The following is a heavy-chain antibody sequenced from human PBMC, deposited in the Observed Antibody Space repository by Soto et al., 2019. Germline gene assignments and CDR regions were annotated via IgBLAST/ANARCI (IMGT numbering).Heavy chain of an antibody. V-gene: IGHV1-3*01. CDR2: INAGNGNT. J-gene: IGHJ4*02. CDR1: GYTFTSYA. Sequence: ASVKVSCTASGYTFTSYAMHWVRQAPGQRLEWMGWINAGNGNTKYPQKFQGRVTITRDTSASTAYMELSSLRSEDTAVYYCARGWGKHDYSKFDCWGQGTLVTVSS. D-gene: IGHD4-4*01. CDR3: ARGWGKHDYSKFDC.